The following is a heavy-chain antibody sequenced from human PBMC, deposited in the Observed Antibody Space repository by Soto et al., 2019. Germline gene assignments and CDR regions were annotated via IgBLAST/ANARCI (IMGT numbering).Heavy chain of an antibody. CDR2: IYWDDDK. CDR1: GFSLSTSGVG. J-gene: IGHJ4*02. D-gene: IGHD2-15*01. CDR3: AHFPDAYCSGGSCYSDY. Sequence: ASGPTLVNPTQTLTLTCTFSGFSLSTSGVGVGWIRQPPGKALEWLALIYWDDDKRYSPSLKSRLTITKDTSKNQVVLTMTNMDPVDTATYYCAHFPDAYCSGGSCYSDYWGQGTLVTVSS. V-gene: IGHV2-5*02.